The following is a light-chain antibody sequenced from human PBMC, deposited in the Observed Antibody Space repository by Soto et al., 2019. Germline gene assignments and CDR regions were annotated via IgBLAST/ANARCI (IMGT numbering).Light chain of an antibody. CDR1: QGISSY. Sequence: DIQLTQSPSFLSASVGDRVTITCRASQGISSYLAWYQQKPGKAPKLLIYAASTLQSGVPSRFSGRGSGTEFTLTISSPQPEDFATYYCQQLDSYPYTFGQGTKLEIK. CDR2: AAS. J-gene: IGKJ2*01. V-gene: IGKV1-9*01. CDR3: QQLDSYPYT.